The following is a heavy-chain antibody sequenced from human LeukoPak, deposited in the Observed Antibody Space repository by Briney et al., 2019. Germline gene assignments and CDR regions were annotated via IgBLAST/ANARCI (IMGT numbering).Heavy chain of an antibody. V-gene: IGHV6-1*01. J-gene: IGHJ5*02. CDR2: TYYRSKWYN. CDR3: ARDSVAGTRDWFDP. D-gene: IGHD6-19*01. Sequence: SQTLSLTCAISGDSVSSKSVAWNWIRQSPSRGLEWLGRTYYRSKWYNDFAESVKSRITINPDTYKNRFSLQLFSVTPEDTAVYYCARDSVAGTRDWFDPWGQGTLVTVSS. CDR1: GDSVSSKSVA.